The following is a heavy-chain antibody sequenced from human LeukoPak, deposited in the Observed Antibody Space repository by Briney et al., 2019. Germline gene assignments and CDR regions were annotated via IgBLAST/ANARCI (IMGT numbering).Heavy chain of an antibody. CDR2: ISSSGSTI. V-gene: IGHV3-48*03. Sequence: PGGSLRLXCAASGFTFSSYEMNWARRAPGKGLEWVSYISSSGSTIYYADSVKGRFTISRDNAKNSLYLQMNSLRAEDTAVYYCARDPRSGWDYWGQGTLVTVSS. D-gene: IGHD6-19*01. CDR3: ARDPRSGWDY. CDR1: GFTFSSYE. J-gene: IGHJ4*02.